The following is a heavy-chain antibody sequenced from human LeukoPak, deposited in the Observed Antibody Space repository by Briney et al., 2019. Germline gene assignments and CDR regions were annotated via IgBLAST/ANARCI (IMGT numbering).Heavy chain of an antibody. V-gene: IGHV3-48*02. J-gene: IGHJ6*02. Sequence: GGSLRLSCAASGFTFSSYSMNWVRQAPGKGLEWVLYISSSSSTISYADSVKGRFTISRDNAKNSMYLQMNSLRDEDTAVYYCAREDPLAAGYYYYGMDVWGQGTTVTVSS. D-gene: IGHD6-25*01. CDR2: ISSSSSTI. CDR1: GFTFSSYS. CDR3: AREDPLAAGYYYYGMDV.